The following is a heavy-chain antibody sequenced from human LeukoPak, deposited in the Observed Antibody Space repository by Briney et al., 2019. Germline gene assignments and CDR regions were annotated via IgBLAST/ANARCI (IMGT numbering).Heavy chain of an antibody. D-gene: IGHD6-13*01. J-gene: IGHJ6*03. Sequence: PGGSLRLSCAASGFTFSNYAMTWVRQAPGRGLEWVSAISGSGGSTYYADSVKGRFTISRDNSKNTLYLQMNSLRAEDTAVYYCAKEEQQLVHYYYYYMDVWGKGTTVTVSS. CDR2: ISGSGGST. CDR3: AKEEQQLVHYYYYYMDV. CDR1: GFTFSNYA. V-gene: IGHV3-23*01.